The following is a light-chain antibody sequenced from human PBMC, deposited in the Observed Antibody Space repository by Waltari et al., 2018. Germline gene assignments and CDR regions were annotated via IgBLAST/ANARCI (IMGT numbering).Light chain of an antibody. Sequence: EIVMTQSPATLSVSPGERATLSCRASQSATNYLAWYQQKPGQAPRRLIFGASTRAPGVPARFSGSGSGTEFTRTISSLQSEDSGVYYCQQYSKWPPFTFGQGTNLEIK. J-gene: IGKJ2*01. CDR2: GAS. V-gene: IGKV3-15*01. CDR3: QQYSKWPPFT. CDR1: QSATNY.